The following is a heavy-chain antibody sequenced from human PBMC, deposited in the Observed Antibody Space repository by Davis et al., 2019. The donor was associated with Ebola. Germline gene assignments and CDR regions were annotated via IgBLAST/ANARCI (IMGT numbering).Heavy chain of an antibody. CDR1: GYTFTSYG. D-gene: IGHD1-7*01. V-gene: IGHV1-18*01. CDR3: ARGRSLELRSFDWFDP. Sequence: ASVKVFCKASGYTFTSYGISWVRQAPGQGLEWMGWISAYNGNTNYAQKLQGRVTMTTDTSTSTAYMELRSLRSDDTAMYYCARGRSLELRSFDWFDPWGQGTLVTVSS. J-gene: IGHJ5*02. CDR2: ISAYNGNT.